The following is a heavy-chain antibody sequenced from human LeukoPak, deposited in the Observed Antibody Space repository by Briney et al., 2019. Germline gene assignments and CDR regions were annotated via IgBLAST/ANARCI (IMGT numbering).Heavy chain of an antibody. CDR2: ISGSGGST. CDR1: GFTFSSYA. CDR3: AKDQDIYDSWSGYYLAYDY. J-gene: IGHJ4*02. Sequence: GGSLRLPCAASGFTFSSYAMSWVRQAPGKGLEWVSAISGSGGSTYYADSVKGRFTISRDNSKNTLYLQMNSLRAEDTAVYYCAKDQDIYDSWSGYYLAYDYWGQGTLVTVSS. V-gene: IGHV3-23*01. D-gene: IGHD3-3*01.